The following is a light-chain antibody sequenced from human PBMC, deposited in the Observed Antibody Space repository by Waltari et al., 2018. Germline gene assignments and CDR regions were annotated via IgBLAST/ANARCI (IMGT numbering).Light chain of an antibody. CDR3: QKYDFLPAT. J-gene: IGKJ1*01. V-gene: IGKV3-20*01. Sequence: IVLTQSPGTLSLSPGARATLSCRASQGVGKYLAWYQQRPGQAPRLLLYHASIRATGIPDRCSGSGFGTDFSLTISRLEPEDFAVYYCQKYDFLPATFGQGTTVEIK. CDR1: QGVGKY. CDR2: HAS.